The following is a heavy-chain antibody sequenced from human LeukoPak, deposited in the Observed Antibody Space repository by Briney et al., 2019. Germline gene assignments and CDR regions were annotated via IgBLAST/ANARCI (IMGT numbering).Heavy chain of an antibody. V-gene: IGHV4-39*07. CDR1: GDSISSGSHY. D-gene: IGHD3-22*01. CDR2: IYYSGST. Sequence: PSETLSLTCIVSGDSISSGSHYWGWIRQPPGKGLEWIANIYYSGSTYYNPSLKSRVTISVDTSKNQFSLKLSSVTAADTAVYYCARGLVKGMIRDWGQGTLVTVSS. J-gene: IGHJ4*02. CDR3: ARGLVKGMIRD.